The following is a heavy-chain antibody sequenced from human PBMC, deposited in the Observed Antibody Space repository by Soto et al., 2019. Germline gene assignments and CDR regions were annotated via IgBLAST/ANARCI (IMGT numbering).Heavy chain of an antibody. CDR2: IKQDGSEK. J-gene: IGHJ6*03. CDR3: ARALSGGRFGSYYYYMDV. V-gene: IGHV3-7*01. CDR1: GFTFSSYW. D-gene: IGHD2-15*01. Sequence: GGSLRLSCAASGFTFSSYWMSWVRQAPGKGLEWVANIKQDGSEKYYVGSVKGRFTISRDNAKNSLYLQMNSLRAEDTAVYYWARALSGGRFGSYYYYMDVWGKGTTVTVSS.